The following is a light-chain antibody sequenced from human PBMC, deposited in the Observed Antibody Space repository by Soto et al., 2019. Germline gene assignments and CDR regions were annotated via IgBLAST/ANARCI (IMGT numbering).Light chain of an antibody. V-gene: IGKV3-15*01. J-gene: IGKJ1*01. CDR3: QQYNNWPRT. CDR2: GAS. CDR1: QSVSSN. Sequence: EVVMRQSPGTLSVSPGERATLSCRASQSVSSNLAWYQQKPGQAPRLLIYGASTRATGIPARFSGSGSGTEFTLTISSLQSEDFAVYYCQQYNNWPRTFGQGTKVDI.